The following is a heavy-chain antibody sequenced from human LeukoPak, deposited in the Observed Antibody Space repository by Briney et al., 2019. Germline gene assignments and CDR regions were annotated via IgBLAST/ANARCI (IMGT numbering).Heavy chain of an antibody. CDR1: GGTFSSYA. D-gene: IGHD6-19*01. V-gene: IGHV1-69*04. CDR2: IIPILGIA. J-gene: IGHJ4*02. CDR3: ARGEWLVRVYFDY. Sequence: SVKVSCKASGGTFSSYAISWVRQAPGQGLEWMGRIIPILGIANYAQKFQGRVTMTRDTSTSTVYMELSSLRSEDTAVYYCARGEWLVRVYFDYWGQGTLVTVSS.